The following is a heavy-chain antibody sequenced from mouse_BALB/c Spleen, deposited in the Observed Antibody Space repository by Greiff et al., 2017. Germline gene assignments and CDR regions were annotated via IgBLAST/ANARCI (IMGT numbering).Heavy chain of an antibody. D-gene: IGHD2-3*01. CDR3: ARKGGYYLDYYAMDY. CDR1: GFSLTSYG. Sequence: VQLQESGPGLVAPSQSLSITCTVSGFSLTSYGVHWVRQPPGKGLEWLGVIWAGGSTNYNSALMSRLSISKDNSKSQVFLKMNSLQANDTAIYYCARKGGYYLDYYAMDYWGQGTSVTVSS. CDR2: IWAGGST. J-gene: IGHJ4*01. V-gene: IGHV2-9*02.